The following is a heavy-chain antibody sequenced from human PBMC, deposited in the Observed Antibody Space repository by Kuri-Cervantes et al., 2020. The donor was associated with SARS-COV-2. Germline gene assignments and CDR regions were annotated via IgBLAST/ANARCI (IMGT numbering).Heavy chain of an antibody. CDR1: GFSFSDYS. Sequence: GGSLRLSCVASGFSFSDYSMYWIRQPPGRGLEWVSYISNSLTYINCADSVRGRFTISRANSKNSLYLQMSSLRADDTAVYFCARDPLSQITGDINYFDQWGQGTLVTVSS. D-gene: IGHD1-20*01. CDR3: ARDPLSQITGDINYFDQ. V-gene: IGHV3-11*06. CDR2: ISNSLTYI. J-gene: IGHJ4*02.